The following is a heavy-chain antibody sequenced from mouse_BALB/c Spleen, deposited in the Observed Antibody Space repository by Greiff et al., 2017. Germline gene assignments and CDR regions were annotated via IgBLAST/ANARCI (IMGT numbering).Heavy chain of an antibody. CDR2: ISSGGSYT. CDR3: ARRSDYDGFDY. Sequence: EVQLVESGGGLVKPGGSLKLSCAASGFTFSSYAMSWVRQTPEKRLEWVATISSGGSYTYYPDSVKGRFTISRDNAKNTLYLQMSSLRSEDTAMYYCARRSDYDGFDYWGQGTTLTVSS. J-gene: IGHJ2*01. CDR1: GFTFSSYA. V-gene: IGHV5-9-3*01. D-gene: IGHD2-4*01.